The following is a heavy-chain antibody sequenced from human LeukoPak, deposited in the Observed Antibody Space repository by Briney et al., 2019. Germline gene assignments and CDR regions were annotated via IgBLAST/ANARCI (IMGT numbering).Heavy chain of an antibody. CDR2: IYPGDSDT. CDR3: ARGTEIVVVIPYYFDY. D-gene: IGHD3-22*01. J-gene: IGHJ4*02. CDR1: GYSFTSYW. V-gene: IGHV5-51*01. Sequence: GESLKISCKGSGYSFTSYWIGWVRQMPGKGLEWMVIIYPGDSDTRYSPSFQGQVTISADKSISTAYLQWSSLKASDTAMYYCARGTEIVVVIPYYFDYWGQGTLVTVSS.